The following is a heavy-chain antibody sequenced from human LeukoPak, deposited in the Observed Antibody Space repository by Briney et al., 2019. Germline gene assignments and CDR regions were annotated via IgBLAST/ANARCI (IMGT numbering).Heavy chain of an antibody. D-gene: IGHD1-26*01. J-gene: IGHJ4*02. V-gene: IGHV1-2*02. CDR3: ARVGDVTGPFDY. CDR1: GYTFTGYY. CDR2: INPNSGGT. Sequence: ASVKVSCKASGYTFTGYYMHWVRQAPGQGLEWMGWINPNSGGTNYAQKFQGRVTMTRDTSNSTAYMELSRLRSDDTAVYYCARVGDVTGPFDYWGQGTLVTVSS.